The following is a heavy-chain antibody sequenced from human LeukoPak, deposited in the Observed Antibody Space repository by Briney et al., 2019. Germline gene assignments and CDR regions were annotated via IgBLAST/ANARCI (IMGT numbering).Heavy chain of an antibody. CDR3: ARAKDILTPTDAFDI. D-gene: IGHD3-9*01. Sequence: SQTLSLTCPVSGGSISSYYWSWIRQPAGKGLEWIGRIYTSGSTTYNPSLKSRVTISVDKSKNQFSLKLSSVTAADTAVYYCARAKDILTPTDAFDIWGQGTMVTVSS. CDR1: GGSISSYY. CDR2: IYTSGST. J-gene: IGHJ3*02. V-gene: IGHV4-4*07.